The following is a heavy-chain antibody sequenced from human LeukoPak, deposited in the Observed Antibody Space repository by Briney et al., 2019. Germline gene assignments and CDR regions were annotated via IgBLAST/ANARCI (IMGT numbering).Heavy chain of an antibody. CDR1: GFTFISYW. D-gene: IGHD5-24*01. CDR3: AMKAVPRPRLHDAFDF. Sequence: PGGSLRLSCAASGFTFISYWMSWVRQAPGKGLEWVANIKQDGSEKYYVDSVKGRFTISRDNAKNSLYLQMNSLRADDTAVYYCAMKAVPRPRLHDAFDFWGQGTVVSVSS. J-gene: IGHJ3*01. V-gene: IGHV3-7*03. CDR2: IKQDGSEK.